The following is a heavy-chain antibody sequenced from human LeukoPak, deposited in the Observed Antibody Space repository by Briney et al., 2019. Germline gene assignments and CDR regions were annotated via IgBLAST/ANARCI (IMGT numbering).Heavy chain of an antibody. V-gene: IGHV4-59*08. CDR3: ARLHGMEEGEEEGVWFGELGDAFDI. J-gene: IGHJ3*02. Sequence: KPSETLSLTCTVSGGSISSNYWSWIRQSPGKGLEWIGYIHYSGSTNYNPSLQSRVTISVDSSKNQFSLRLSSVTAANTAVYYCARLHGMEEGEEEGVWFGELGDAFDIWGQGTMVTVSS. D-gene: IGHD3-10*01. CDR2: IHYSGST. CDR1: GGSISSNY.